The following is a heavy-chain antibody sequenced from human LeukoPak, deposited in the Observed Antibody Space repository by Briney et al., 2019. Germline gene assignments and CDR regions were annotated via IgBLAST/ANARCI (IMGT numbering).Heavy chain of an antibody. CDR3: ARGLYNYDSSALDY. Sequence: SETLSLTCTVSGGSISSYYWSWIRQPPGKGLEWIGYIYYSGSTNYNPSLKSRVTISVDTSKNQFSLKLSSVTAADTAVYYCARGLYNYDSSALDYWGQGTLVTVSS. J-gene: IGHJ4*02. CDR2: IYYSGST. V-gene: IGHV4-59*12. CDR1: GGSISSYY. D-gene: IGHD3-22*01.